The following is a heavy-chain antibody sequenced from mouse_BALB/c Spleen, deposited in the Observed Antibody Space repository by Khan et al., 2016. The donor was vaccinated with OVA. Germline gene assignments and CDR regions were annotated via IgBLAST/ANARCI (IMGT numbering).Heavy chain of an antibody. CDR3: VRDGAYHRNDGWFAY. J-gene: IGHJ3*01. CDR2: IHPSNGYT. Sequence: QVQLQQPGAELARPGASVKMSCKASGYTFTSYTIHWIKLRPGQGLEWIGYIHPSNGYTNYNQKFRDKATLTADKSSTTAYMQLSSLTSDDSAVYNCVRDGAYHRNDGWFAYWGQGTLVTVSA. V-gene: IGHV1-4*01. D-gene: IGHD2-14*01. CDR1: GYTFTSYT.